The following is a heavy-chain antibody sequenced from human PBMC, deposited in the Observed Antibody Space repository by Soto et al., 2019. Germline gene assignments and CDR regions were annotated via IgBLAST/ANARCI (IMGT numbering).Heavy chain of an antibody. CDR2: IYYSGST. J-gene: IGHJ5*02. D-gene: IGHD6-6*01. V-gene: IGHV4-30-4*01. Sequence: QVQLQESGPGLVKPSQTLSLTCTVSGGSISSGDYYWSWIRQPPGKGLEWIGYIYYSGSTYYNTSLKSLVTISVDTSKNQFSLKLSSVTAAETAVYYCARERPDGARLDPWGQGTLVTVSS. CDR1: GGSISSGDYY. CDR3: ARERPDGARLDP.